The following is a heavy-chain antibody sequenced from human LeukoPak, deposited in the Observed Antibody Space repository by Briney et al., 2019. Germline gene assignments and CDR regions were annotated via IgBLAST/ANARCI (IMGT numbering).Heavy chain of an antibody. CDR3: ARYIVSYPHDAFDI. J-gene: IGHJ3*02. CDR1: GYSISSVYY. CDR2: IYHSGNT. Sequence: SETLSFTSTVSGYSISSVYYWGWTRQPPGKGLEWIGSIYHSGNTYYNPYLKSRVTISVDTSKKQFSLKLSSVTAADTAFYYCARYIVSYPHDAFDIWGQGTMVTVSS. V-gene: IGHV4-38-2*02. D-gene: IGHD1-26*01.